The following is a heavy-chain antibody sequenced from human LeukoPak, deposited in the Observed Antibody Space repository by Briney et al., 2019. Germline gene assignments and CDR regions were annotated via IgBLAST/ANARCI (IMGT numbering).Heavy chain of an antibody. V-gene: IGHV3-23*01. D-gene: IGHD3-10*01. CDR1: GFTFDNFA. CDR2: ITGSGGST. CDR3: ARELFDFDY. Sequence: QAGGSLRLSCAPSGFTFDNFAMTWVRQAPGKGLEWVSEITGSGGSTYYADSVKGRFTISRDNSKNTLYLQMNSLRAEDTAIYYCARELFDFDYWGRGTLVTVSS. J-gene: IGHJ4*02.